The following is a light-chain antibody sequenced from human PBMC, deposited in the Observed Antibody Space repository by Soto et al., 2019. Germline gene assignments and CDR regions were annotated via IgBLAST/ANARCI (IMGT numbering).Light chain of an antibody. V-gene: IGLV2-14*03. Sequence: QSVLTQPASVSGSPGQSITISCTGTSSDVSGYNYVSWYQQHPGKAPKLMIYDVSNRPSGVSNRFSGSKSGNTASLTISGLQAEDEADYYCSSYRSSSKRVFGTGTKLTVL. CDR3: SSYRSSSKRV. CDR1: SSDVSGYNY. CDR2: DVS. J-gene: IGLJ1*01.